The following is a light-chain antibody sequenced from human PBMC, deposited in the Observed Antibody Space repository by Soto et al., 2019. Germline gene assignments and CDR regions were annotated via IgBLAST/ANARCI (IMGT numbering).Light chain of an antibody. V-gene: IGKV3D-20*01. CDR3: QQYGSSPPMT. CDR1: QSVSSSY. Sequence: EIVFTQSPATLSLSPGGRATLSCGASQSVSSSYLAWYQQKPGLAPRLLIYDASSRATGIPDRFSGSGSGTDFTLTISRLEPEDFAVYYCQQYGSSPPMTFGGGTKVDIK. CDR2: DAS. J-gene: IGKJ4*01.